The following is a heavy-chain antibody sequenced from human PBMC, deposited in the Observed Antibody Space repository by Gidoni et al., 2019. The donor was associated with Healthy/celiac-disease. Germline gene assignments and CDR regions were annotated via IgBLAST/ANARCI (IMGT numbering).Heavy chain of an antibody. V-gene: IGHV1-2*06. Sequence: QVQLVQSGAEVKKPGASVKVSCKASGYTFTGYYMPWVRQAPGQGLEWMGRINPNSGGTNYAQKFQGRVTMTRDTSISTAYMELSRLRSDDTAVYYCARANSNCSGGSCYSVPFDYWGQGTLVTVSS. D-gene: IGHD2-15*01. CDR3: ARANSNCSGGSCYSVPFDY. CDR1: GYTFTGYY. J-gene: IGHJ4*02. CDR2: INPNSGGT.